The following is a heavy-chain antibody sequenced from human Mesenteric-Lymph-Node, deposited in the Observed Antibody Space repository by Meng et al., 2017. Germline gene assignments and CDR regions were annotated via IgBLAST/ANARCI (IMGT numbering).Heavy chain of an antibody. J-gene: IGHJ6*02. CDR2: ISSSSSYI. D-gene: IGHD6-13*01. V-gene: IGHV3-21*01. CDR1: GFTFSSYS. CDR3: ARVAAAGTPPYYYYYGMDV. Sequence: GGSLRLSCAASGFTFSSYSMNWVRQAPGKGLEWVSSISSSSSYIYYADSVKGRFTISRDNAKNSLYLQMNSLRAEDTAVYYCARVAAAGTPPYYYYYGMDVWGQGTTVTVSS.